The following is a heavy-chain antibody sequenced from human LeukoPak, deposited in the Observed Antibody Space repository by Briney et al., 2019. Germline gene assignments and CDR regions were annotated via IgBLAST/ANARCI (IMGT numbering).Heavy chain of an antibody. CDR3: ARVEGVTIFGVVIQRKIKNNWFDP. D-gene: IGHD3-3*01. Sequence: SETLSLTCAVYGGSFSGYYWSWIRQPPGKGLEWIGEINHSGSTNYNPSLKSRVTISVDTSKNQFSLRLSSVTAADTAVYYCARVEGVTIFGVVIQRKIKNNWFDPWGQGTLVTVSS. CDR2: INHSGST. V-gene: IGHV4-34*01. J-gene: IGHJ5*02. CDR1: GGSFSGYY.